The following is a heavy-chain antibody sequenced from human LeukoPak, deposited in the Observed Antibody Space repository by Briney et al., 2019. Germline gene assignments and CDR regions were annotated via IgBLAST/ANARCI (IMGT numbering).Heavy chain of an antibody. Sequence: GASVKVSCKASGGTFSSFAINWVRQAPGQGLEWMGRIIPVLDITHYAQKFQGRVTITADKSTTTACMDLSDLISEDTALYYCAKGGPAAPFDHWGQGTLVSVSS. D-gene: IGHD6-13*01. J-gene: IGHJ4*02. CDR2: IIPVLDIT. CDR1: GGTFSSFA. V-gene: IGHV1-69*04. CDR3: AKGGPAAPFDH.